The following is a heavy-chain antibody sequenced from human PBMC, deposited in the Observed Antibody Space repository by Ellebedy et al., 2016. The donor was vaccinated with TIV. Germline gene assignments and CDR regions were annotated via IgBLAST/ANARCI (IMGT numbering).Heavy chain of an antibody. J-gene: IGHJ5*01. CDR3: ARRGSFGDYAVQVNSWFDS. CDR2: IYQDGSEQ. V-gene: IGHV3-7*01. D-gene: IGHD4-17*01. Sequence: PGGSLRLSCAASGFSFRNYYMGWVRQAPGKGLEWVANIYQDGSEQYYVDSVKGRFTISRDNAKNSVYLQMNSLGAEDTAVYYCARRGSFGDYAVQVNSWFDSWGQGTLVTVSS. CDR1: GFSFRNYY.